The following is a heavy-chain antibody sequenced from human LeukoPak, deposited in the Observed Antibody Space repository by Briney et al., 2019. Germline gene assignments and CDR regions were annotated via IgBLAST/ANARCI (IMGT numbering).Heavy chain of an antibody. V-gene: IGHV1-8*01. CDR3: ARDGEQQWLVPGYYFDY. D-gene: IGHD6-19*01. J-gene: IGHJ4*02. CDR2: MKGDSGNT. Sequence: ASVKVSCKASGYTFTDYHINWVRQATGQGLEWVGWMKGDSGNTRYAQKFQGRVTMTRDTAISTAYMELSSLRSEDTAVYYCARDGEQQWLVPGYYFDYWGQGTLVTVSS. CDR1: GYTFTDYH.